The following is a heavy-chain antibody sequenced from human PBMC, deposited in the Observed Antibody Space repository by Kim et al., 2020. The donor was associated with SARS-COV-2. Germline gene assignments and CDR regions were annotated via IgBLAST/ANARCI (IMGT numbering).Heavy chain of an antibody. CDR3: AKYDQVTIFGVDYWGLDYYYYGMDV. Sequence: GGSLRLSCAASGFTFSSYAMSWVRQAPGKGLEWVSAISGSGGSTYYADSVKGRFTISRDNSKNTLYLQMNSLRAEDTAVYYCAKYDQVTIFGVDYWGLDYYYYGMDVWGQGTTVTVSS. CDR1: GFTFSSYA. J-gene: IGHJ6*02. V-gene: IGHV3-23*01. CDR2: ISGSGGST. D-gene: IGHD3-3*01.